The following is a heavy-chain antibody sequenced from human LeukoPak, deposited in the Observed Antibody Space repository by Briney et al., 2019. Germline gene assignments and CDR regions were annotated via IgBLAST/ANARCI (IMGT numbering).Heavy chain of an antibody. CDR1: GFTFTTYW. D-gene: IGHD7-27*01. CDR3: TGLLDF. CDR2: IIVVGSST. J-gene: IGHJ4*02. V-gene: IGHV3-74*01. Sequence: RGALRHSPAASGFTFTTYWMHSVCPILRKGLGWVSYIIVVGSSTDYADYVKGRFTNNRDNAQNTLYLQLNTVRSDDTDLYCCTGLLDFWGQGTLVTVSS.